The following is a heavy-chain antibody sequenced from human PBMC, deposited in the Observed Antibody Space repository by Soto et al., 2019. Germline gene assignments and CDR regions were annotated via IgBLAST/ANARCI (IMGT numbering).Heavy chain of an antibody. D-gene: IGHD6-6*01. J-gene: IGHJ6*02. CDR3: ARLEDYSNSAGGNYNGMDV. CDR1: GYIFATYW. V-gene: IGHV5-51*01. CDR2: IYLGDSDA. Sequence: GESLKISCKGSGYIFATYWIGWVRQMPGKGLEWMGFIYLGDSDARYSPSFQGQVTISADKSINTAYLQWSSLKASDTAMYYCARLEDYSNSAGGNYNGMDVWGQGTTVTVSS.